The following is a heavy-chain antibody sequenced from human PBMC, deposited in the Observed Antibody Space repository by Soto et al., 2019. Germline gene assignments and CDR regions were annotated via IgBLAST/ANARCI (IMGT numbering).Heavy chain of an antibody. Sequence: QVQLVQSGAEVKKPGASVKVSCKASGYTFTNYGISWVRQAPGQGLEWMGWISAYNGNRNYAQKFQGRVTMTTDTSTSTAYMELRSLRVDDTAVYYCASGKDYGDYVDYWGQGTLVTVSS. J-gene: IGHJ4*02. CDR3: ASGKDYGDYVDY. V-gene: IGHV1-18*01. D-gene: IGHD4-17*01. CDR2: ISAYNGNR. CDR1: GYTFTNYG.